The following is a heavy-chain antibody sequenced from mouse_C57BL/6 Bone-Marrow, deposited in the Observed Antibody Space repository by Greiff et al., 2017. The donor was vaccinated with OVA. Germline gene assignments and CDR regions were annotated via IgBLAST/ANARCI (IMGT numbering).Heavy chain of an antibody. CDR2: ITHSGET. Sequence: VQRVESGPGLVKPSQSLFLTCSITGFPITSGYYWIWIRQPPGKPLEWMGYITHSGETFYNPSLQSPISITRETSKNQFFLQLNSVTTEDTAMYYCAGDRGYWGQGTTLTVSS. CDR1: GFPITSGYY. J-gene: IGHJ2*01. V-gene: IGHV12-3*01. CDR3: AGDRGY.